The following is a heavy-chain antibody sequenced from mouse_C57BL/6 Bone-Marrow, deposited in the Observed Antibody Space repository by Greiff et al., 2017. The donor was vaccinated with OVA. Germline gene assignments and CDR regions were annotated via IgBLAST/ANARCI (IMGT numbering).Heavy chain of an antibody. V-gene: IGHV6-3*01. CDR1: GFTFSNYW. CDR2: IRLKSDNYAT. D-gene: IGHD1-1*01. Sequence: EVMLVESGGGLVQPGGSMKLSCVASGFTFSNYWMNWVRQSPEKGLEWVAQIRLKSDNYATHYAESVKGRFTISRDDSKSSVYLQMNNLRAEDTGIYYCTVEGYYYGSSPYYAMDYWGQGTSVTVSS. J-gene: IGHJ4*01. CDR3: TVEGYYYGSSPYYAMDY.